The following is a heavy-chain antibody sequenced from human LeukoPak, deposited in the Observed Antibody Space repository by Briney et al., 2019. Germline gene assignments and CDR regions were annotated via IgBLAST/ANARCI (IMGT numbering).Heavy chain of an antibody. CDR3: ARGGGSGYYYDY. J-gene: IGHJ4*02. Sequence: SETLSLTCAVYGRSFSGHYWSWIRQSPGKGLEWIGEINHRGSTNYNPSLKSRVTISVDTSKSQFSLKLTSVTAADTAVYYCARGGGSGYYYDYGGKGPLVTVS. CDR1: GRSFSGHY. CDR2: INHRGST. D-gene: IGHD3-22*01. V-gene: IGHV4-34*01.